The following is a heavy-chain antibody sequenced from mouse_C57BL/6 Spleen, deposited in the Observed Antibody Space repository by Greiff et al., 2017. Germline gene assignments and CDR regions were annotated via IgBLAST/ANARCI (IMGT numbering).Heavy chain of an antibody. CDR2: IYPGDGDT. Sequence: QVQLQQSGPELVKPGASVKISCKASGYAFSSSWMNWVKQRPGKGLEWIGRIYPGDGDTNYNGKFKGKATLTADKSSSTAYMQLSSLTSEDSAVYFWARGGYDYDYWYFDVWGTGTTVTVSS. CDR1: GYAFSSSW. CDR3: ARGGYDYDYWYFDV. J-gene: IGHJ1*03. V-gene: IGHV1-82*01. D-gene: IGHD2-4*01.